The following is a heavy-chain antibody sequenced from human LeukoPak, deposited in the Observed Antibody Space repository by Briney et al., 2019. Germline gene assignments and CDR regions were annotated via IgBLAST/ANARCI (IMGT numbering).Heavy chain of an antibody. CDR3: ASQPYSSGWGGYYYGMDV. D-gene: IGHD6-19*01. V-gene: IGHV3-23*01. J-gene: IGHJ6*02. Sequence: GGSLRLSCAASGFTFSSYAMSWVRQAPGKGLEWVSAISGSGGSTYYADSVKGRFTISRDNSKNTLYLQMNSLRAEDTAVYYCASQPYSSGWGGYYYGMDVWGQGTTVTASS. CDR2: ISGSGGST. CDR1: GFTFSSYA.